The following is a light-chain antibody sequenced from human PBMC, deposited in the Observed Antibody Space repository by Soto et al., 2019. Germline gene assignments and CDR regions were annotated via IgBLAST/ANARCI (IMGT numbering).Light chain of an antibody. CDR2: GNS. CDR3: QSSDSSLSGSKV. V-gene: IGLV1-40*01. J-gene: IGLJ2*01. Sequence: QAVVTQPPSVSGAPGQRVTISCTGSSSNIGAGYDVHWYQQLPGTAPKLLIYGNSNRPSGVPDRVSGSKSGTSASLAITGLQAEYEADYYCQSSDSSLSGSKVFGGGTKLTVL. CDR1: SSNIGAGYD.